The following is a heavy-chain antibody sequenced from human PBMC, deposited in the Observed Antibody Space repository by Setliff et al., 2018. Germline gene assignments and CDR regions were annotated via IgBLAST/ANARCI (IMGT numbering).Heavy chain of an antibody. J-gene: IGHJ4*02. V-gene: IGHV3-48*01. CDR1: GFNFRSYT. CDR3: ARDYLSFKGSGYYRGYFDS. Sequence: GESLKISCAASGFNFRSYTMNWVRQAPGKGLEWISYISTSGGSTFYADSVKGRFTVSRDNARNSLYLQMIGLRAEDTAVYYCARDYLSFKGSGYYRGYFDSWGQGTLVTVSS. D-gene: IGHD2-15*01. CDR2: ISTSGGST.